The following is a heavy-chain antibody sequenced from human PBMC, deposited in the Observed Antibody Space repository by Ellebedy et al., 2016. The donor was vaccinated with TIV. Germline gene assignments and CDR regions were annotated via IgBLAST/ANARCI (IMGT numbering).Heavy chain of an antibody. D-gene: IGHD2-21*01. J-gene: IGHJ4*02. V-gene: IGHV3-23*01. CDR1: GFTFSGYA. Sequence: GESLKISCVASGFTFSGYAMSWVRQAPGKGLEWVSGILGIGGGISYADSVKGRFTISRDNSKNTLYLQMNSLRAEDTAVYYGARDNSMRGDYGDYWGQGTLVTVSS. CDR2: ILGIGGGI. CDR3: ARDNSMRGDYGDY.